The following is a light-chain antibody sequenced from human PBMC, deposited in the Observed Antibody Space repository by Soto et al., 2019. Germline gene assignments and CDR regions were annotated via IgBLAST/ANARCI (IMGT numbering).Light chain of an antibody. CDR1: SSNIGAGYD. CDR3: GTWDFSLSIVV. J-gene: IGLJ2*01. V-gene: IGLV1-51*01. Sequence: QSVLTQPPSVSGAPGQRVTISCTGSSSNIGAGYDVHWYQQLPGAAPKLLIYDNDKRPSGIPDRFSGSKSGTSATLGITGLQTGDEADYYCGTWDFSLSIVVFGGGTKLTVL. CDR2: DND.